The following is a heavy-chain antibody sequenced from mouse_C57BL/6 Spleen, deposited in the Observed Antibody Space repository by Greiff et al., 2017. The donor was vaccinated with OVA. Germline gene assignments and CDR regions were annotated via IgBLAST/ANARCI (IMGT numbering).Heavy chain of an antibody. Sequence: QVQLQQPGAELVKPGASVKMSCKASGYTFTSYWITWVKQRPGQGLEWIGDIYPGSGSTNYNEKFKSKATLTVDTSSSTAYMQLSNLTSEDSAVYYCAISGFYDSYYEAMDYWGQGTSVTVSS. J-gene: IGHJ4*01. CDR1: GYTFTSYW. V-gene: IGHV1-55*01. CDR3: AISGFYDSYYEAMDY. CDR2: IYPGSGST. D-gene: IGHD2-3*01.